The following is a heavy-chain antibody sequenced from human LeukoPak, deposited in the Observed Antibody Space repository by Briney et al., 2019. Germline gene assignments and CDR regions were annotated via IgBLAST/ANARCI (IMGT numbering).Heavy chain of an antibody. V-gene: IGHV3-7*01. Sequence: GGSLRLSCAGSEFIFGAYWMTWVRQAPGKGLEWVAHINQDGSEKYYMDSVKGRFAISRGNAKKSLFLQMNSLAAEDTALYYCVRSLERFGTRDYWGQGTLVTVSS. CDR2: INQDGSEK. D-gene: IGHD3-10*01. CDR3: VRSLERFGTRDY. J-gene: IGHJ4*02. CDR1: EFIFGAYW.